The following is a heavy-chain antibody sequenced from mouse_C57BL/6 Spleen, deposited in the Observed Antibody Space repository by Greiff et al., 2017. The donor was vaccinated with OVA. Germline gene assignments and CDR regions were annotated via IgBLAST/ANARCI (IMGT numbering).Heavy chain of an antibody. D-gene: IGHD2-12*01. J-gene: IGHJ2*01. CDR3: ADDVDY. CDR1: GYTFTDYY. CDR2: IYPGSGNT. Sequence: QVQLQQSGAELVRPGASVKLSCKASGYTFTDYYINWVKQRPGQGLEWIARIYPGSGNTYYNEKFKGKATLTAEKSSSTAYMQLSSLTSEDSAVYFCADDVDYWGQGTTLTVSS. V-gene: IGHV1-76*01.